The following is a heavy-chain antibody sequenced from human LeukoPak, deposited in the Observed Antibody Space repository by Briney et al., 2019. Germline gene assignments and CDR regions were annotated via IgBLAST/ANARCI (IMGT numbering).Heavy chain of an antibody. V-gene: IGHV1-24*01. CDR2: FDPEDGET. J-gene: IGHJ3*02. CDR1: GYTLTELS. CDR3: ATYVDIVATTNTRSFDI. Sequence: ASVKVSCKVSGYTLTELSMHWVRQAPRKGLEWMGGFDPEDGETIYAQKFQGRVTMTEDTSTDTAYMELSSLRSEDTAVYYCATYVDIVATTNTRSFDIWGQGTMVTVSS. D-gene: IGHD5-12*01.